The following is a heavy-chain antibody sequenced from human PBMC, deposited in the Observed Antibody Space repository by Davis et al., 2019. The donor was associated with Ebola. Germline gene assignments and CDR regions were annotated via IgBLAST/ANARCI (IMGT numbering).Heavy chain of an antibody. J-gene: IGHJ4*02. CDR3: ARDVGAAAGGDGDDY. D-gene: IGHD6-13*01. CDR1: GGTFGSYA. CDR2: IYVHYSA. Sequence: SVKVSCKAPGGTFGSYAVSWVRQAPGQGLEWMGGIYVHYSANYAQKFQGRFTITADKSTSTAYMELSSLRSEDTAVYYCARDVGAAAGGDGDDYWGQGTLVTVSS. V-gene: IGHV1-69*10.